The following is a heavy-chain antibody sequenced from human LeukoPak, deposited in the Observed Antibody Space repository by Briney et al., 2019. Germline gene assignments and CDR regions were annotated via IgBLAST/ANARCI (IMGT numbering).Heavy chain of an antibody. Sequence: SETLSLTCTVSGGSISSYYWSWIRQPPGKGLEWIGYIYYSGSTNYNPSLKSRVTISVDTPKNQFSLKLSSVTAADTAVYYCARDALYDYVWGSYRRDAFDIWGQGTMVTVSS. CDR1: GGSISSYY. D-gene: IGHD3-16*02. J-gene: IGHJ3*02. CDR3: ARDALYDYVWGSYRRDAFDI. CDR2: IYYSGST. V-gene: IGHV4-59*01.